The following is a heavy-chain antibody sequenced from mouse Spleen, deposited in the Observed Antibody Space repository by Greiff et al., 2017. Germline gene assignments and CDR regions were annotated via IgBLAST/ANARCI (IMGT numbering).Heavy chain of an antibody. CDR2: IYWDDDK. J-gene: IGHJ1*01. Sequence: QVTLKVSGPGILQPSQTLSLTCSFSGFSLSTSGMGVSWIRQPSGKGLEWLAHIYWDDDKRYNPSLKSRLTISKDTSRNQVFLKITSVDTADTATYYCARIRTGRNFDVWGAGTTVTVSS. D-gene: IGHD1-1*01. CDR3: ARIRTGRNFDV. V-gene: IGHV8-12*01. CDR1: GFSLSTSGMG.